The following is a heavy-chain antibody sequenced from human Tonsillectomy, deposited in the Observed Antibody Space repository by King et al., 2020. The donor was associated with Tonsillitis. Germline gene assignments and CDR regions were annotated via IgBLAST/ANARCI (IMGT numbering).Heavy chain of an antibody. CDR3: ARGPSIAARAWFDP. CDR1: GYTFTGYY. Sequence: QLVQSGAEVKKPGASVKVSCKASGYTFTGYYMHWVRQAPGQGLEWMGWINPNSGGTNYAQKCQGRVTMTRDTSISTAYMELSRLRSDDTAVYYCARGPSIAARAWFDPWGQGTLVTVSS. CDR2: INPNSGGT. V-gene: IGHV1-2*02. D-gene: IGHD6-6*01. J-gene: IGHJ5*02.